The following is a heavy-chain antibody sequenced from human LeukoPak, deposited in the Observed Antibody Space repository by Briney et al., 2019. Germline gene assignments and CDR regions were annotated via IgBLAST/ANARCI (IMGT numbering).Heavy chain of an antibody. CDR2: ISYDGSNK. V-gene: IGHV3-30*18. Sequence: GGSLRLSCAASGFTFSSYGMHWVRQAPGKGLEWVADISYDGSNKYYADSVKGRFTISRDNSKNTLYLKMKSLRTENTAVYDCAKDYKASYGDRYYYYGMDFWGKGTMVTVSS. CDR3: AKDYKASYGDRYYYYGMDF. CDR1: GFTFSSYG. D-gene: IGHD4-17*01. J-gene: IGHJ6*04.